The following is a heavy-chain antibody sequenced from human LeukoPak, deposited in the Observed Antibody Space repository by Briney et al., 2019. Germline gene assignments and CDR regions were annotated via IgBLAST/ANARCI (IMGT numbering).Heavy chain of an antibody. V-gene: IGHV3-23*01. CDR3: AKDESYYDFWSGYSASYWYFDL. D-gene: IGHD3-3*01. CDR2: ISGSGGST. J-gene: IGHJ2*01. CDR1: GFTFSSYA. Sequence: GGSLRLSCAASGFTFSSYAMSWVRQAPGKGLEWVSAISGSGGSTYYADSVKGRFTTSRDNSKNTLYLQMNSLRAEDTAVYYCAKDESYYDFWSGYSASYWYFDLWGRGTLVTVSS.